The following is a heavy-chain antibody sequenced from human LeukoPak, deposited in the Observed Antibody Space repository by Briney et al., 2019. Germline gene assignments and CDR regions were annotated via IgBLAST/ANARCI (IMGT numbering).Heavy chain of an antibody. CDR1: GASISSYC. CDR3: ARLRGAFDY. Sequence: SETLSLTCTVSGASISSYCWSWIRQPPGKGLECIGYIYYSGSTNYNPSLKSRVTISVDTSKNQFSLRLSSVTAADTAVYYCARLRGAFDYWGQGTLVTVSS. J-gene: IGHJ4*02. D-gene: IGHD3-16*01. V-gene: IGHV4-59*01. CDR2: IYYSGST.